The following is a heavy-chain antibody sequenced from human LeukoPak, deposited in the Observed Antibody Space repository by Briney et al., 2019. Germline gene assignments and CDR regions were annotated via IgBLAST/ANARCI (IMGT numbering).Heavy chain of an antibody. CDR1: GGSISSYY. Sequence: PSETLSLTFTVSGGSISSYYWSWIRQPPGKGLEWIGYIYYSGSTNYNPSLKSRVTISVDTSKNQFSLKLSSVTAADTAVYYCARHIVQQLAFDYWGQGTLVTVSS. J-gene: IGHJ4*02. CDR3: ARHIVQQLAFDY. D-gene: IGHD6-13*01. V-gene: IGHV4-59*08. CDR2: IYYSGST.